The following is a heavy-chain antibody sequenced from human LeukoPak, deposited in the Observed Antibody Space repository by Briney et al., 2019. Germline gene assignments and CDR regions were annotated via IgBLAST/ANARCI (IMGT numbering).Heavy chain of an antibody. D-gene: IGHD1-26*01. Sequence: GGSLRLSCAASGFTFSSYSMNWVRQAPGKGLEWVSYISSSSSTIYYADSVKGRFTISRDNAKNSLFLQLNSLRAEDTAVYYCARDGASLGANFDYWGQGTLVTVSS. CDR3: ARDGASLGANFDY. V-gene: IGHV3-48*04. J-gene: IGHJ4*02. CDR2: ISSSSSTI. CDR1: GFTFSSYS.